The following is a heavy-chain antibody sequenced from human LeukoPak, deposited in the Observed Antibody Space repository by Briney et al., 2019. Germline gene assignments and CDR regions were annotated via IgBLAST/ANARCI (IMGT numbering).Heavy chain of an antibody. Sequence: PGGSLRLSCAASGFTFINYWMHWVRQAPGKGLVWVSRINSDGSTTDYAESVKGRFTISRDNAQNTLYPQMNSLRAEDTAVYFCVRLTAGTPFDYRGQGTLVTVSS. J-gene: IGHJ4*02. D-gene: IGHD7-27*01. CDR1: GFTFINYW. V-gene: IGHV3-74*01. CDR3: VRLTAGTPFDY. CDR2: INSDGSTT.